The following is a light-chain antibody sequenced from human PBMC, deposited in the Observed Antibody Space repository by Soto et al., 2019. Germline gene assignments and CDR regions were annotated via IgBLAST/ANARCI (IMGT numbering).Light chain of an antibody. CDR1: QSVSSSY. CDR3: PQYGSSQS. Sequence: EIVLTQSPGTLSLSPGERATLSCRASQSVSSSYLAWYQQKPGQAPRLLIYGASSRATGIPDRFSGSGSGPDFTLTISRLEPEDFAVYYCPQYGSSQSFGQGTKVEIK. CDR2: GAS. V-gene: IGKV3-20*01. J-gene: IGKJ1*01.